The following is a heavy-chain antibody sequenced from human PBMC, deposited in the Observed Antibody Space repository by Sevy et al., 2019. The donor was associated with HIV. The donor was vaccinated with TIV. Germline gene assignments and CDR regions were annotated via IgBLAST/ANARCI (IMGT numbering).Heavy chain of an antibody. Sequence: GGSLRLSCAASGFTFSSYAMHWVRQAPGKGLEWVAVISYDGSNKYYADSVKGRFTISRDNSKNTRFLQMNGLRAEDTAVYYCARDRIGYDFWSGSPLYWGQGTLVTVSS. D-gene: IGHD3-3*01. J-gene: IGHJ4*02. CDR2: ISYDGSNK. CDR3: ARDRIGYDFWSGSPLY. V-gene: IGHV3-30*04. CDR1: GFTFSSYA.